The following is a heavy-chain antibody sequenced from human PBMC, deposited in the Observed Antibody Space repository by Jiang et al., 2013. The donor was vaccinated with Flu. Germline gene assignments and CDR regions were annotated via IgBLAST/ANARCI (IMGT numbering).Heavy chain of an antibody. Sequence: QLVESGAEVKKPGASVKVSCKASGYTFTSYYIHWVRQAPGQGLQWMGIINPSGGGTIYAQKFQGRVTMTTDTSTSTVYMELSSLRSEDTAVYYCARAGGGVAARSRVRGGYWHFDLWGRGTLVTVSS. CDR2: INPSGGGT. J-gene: IGHJ2*01. CDR1: GYTFTSYY. V-gene: IGHV1-46*01. D-gene: IGHD6-6*01. CDR3: ARAGGGVAARSRVRGGYWHFDL.